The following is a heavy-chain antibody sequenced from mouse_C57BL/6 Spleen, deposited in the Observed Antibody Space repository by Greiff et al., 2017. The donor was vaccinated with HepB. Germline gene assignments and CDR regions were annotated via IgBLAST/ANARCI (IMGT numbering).Heavy chain of an antibody. CDR3: TRYGSSYRIFDY. CDR2: IDPETGGT. CDR1: GYTFTDYE. D-gene: IGHD1-1*01. Sequence: VQLQQSGAELVRPGASVTLSCKASGYTFTDYEMHWVKQTPVHGLEWIGAIDPETGGTAYNQKFKGKAILTADKSSSTAYMELRSLTSEDSAVYYGTRYGSSYRIFDYWGQGTTLTVSS. V-gene: IGHV1-15*01. J-gene: IGHJ2*01.